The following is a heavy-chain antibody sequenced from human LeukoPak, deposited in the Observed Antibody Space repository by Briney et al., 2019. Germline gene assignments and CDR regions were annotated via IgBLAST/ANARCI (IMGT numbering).Heavy chain of an antibody. CDR3: ARVAARASFWYYYYYMDV. V-gene: IGHV3-21*01. D-gene: IGHD6-6*01. J-gene: IGHJ6*03. CDR2: ISSSSSYI. CDR1: GFTFSSYS. Sequence: GGSLRLSCAASGFTFSSYSMNWVRQAPGKGLEWVSSISSSSSYIYYADSVKGRFTISRDNAKNSLYLQMNSLRAEDTAVYYCARVAARASFWYYYYYMDVWGKGTTVTVSS.